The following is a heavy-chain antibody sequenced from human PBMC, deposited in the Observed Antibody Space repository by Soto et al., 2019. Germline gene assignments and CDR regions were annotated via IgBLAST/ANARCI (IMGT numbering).Heavy chain of an antibody. V-gene: IGHV4-31*03. CDR2: IYHTGST. J-gene: IGHJ4*02. D-gene: IGHD1-26*01. CDR1: GGSISTVGHY. CDR3: ARANGTRRSRNCDY. Sequence: SETLSLTCSVSGGSISTVGHYWTWIRQPPGKGLEWIGSIYHTGSTYYSKSLRSRLTMSVDTSKSQFSLRLSSVTAADTAVYYCARANGTRRSRNCDYWGQGSLVTVSS.